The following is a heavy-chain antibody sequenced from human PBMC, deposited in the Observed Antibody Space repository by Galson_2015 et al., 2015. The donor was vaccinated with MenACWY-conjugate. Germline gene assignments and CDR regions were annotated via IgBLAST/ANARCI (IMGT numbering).Heavy chain of an antibody. Sequence: ALRRGRAASGVTASILAMSWIRHAPGKGLEWVSAIRGRGGSTYDADSVKVRFTISRDNSKNTLYLQMNSLRDEAAAVYYCAKDDDNLACYIDYWGQGTLVTVSS. CDR1: GVTASILA. CDR3: AKDDDNLACYIDY. J-gene: IGHJ4*02. CDR2: IRGRGGST. V-gene: IGHV3-23*01. D-gene: IGHD3-9*01.